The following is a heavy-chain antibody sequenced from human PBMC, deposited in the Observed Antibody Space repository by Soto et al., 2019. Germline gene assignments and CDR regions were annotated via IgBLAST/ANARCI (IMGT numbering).Heavy chain of an antibody. CDR2: VSIGGST. V-gene: IGHV3-23*01. J-gene: IGHJ4*02. CDR3: AKRRGAGGHFDY. CDR1: GFTFSSYA. Sequence: GGSLRLSCAASGFTFSSYAMGWVRQGPGKGLEWVAVVSIGGSTHYADSVRGRFTTSRDNSKNTLSLQMNSLTAEDTAVYFCAKRRGAGGHFDYWGQGALVTVSS. D-gene: IGHD2-15*01.